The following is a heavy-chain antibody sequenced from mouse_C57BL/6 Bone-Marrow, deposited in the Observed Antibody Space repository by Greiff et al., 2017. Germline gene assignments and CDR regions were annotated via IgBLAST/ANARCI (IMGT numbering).Heavy chain of an antibody. D-gene: IGHD2-5*01. J-gene: IGHJ1*03. CDR3: ARPYYSNYWYFDV. CDR2: IYPGNGST. Sequence: QVQLQQPGAELVKPGASVKMSCKASGYTFTSYWITWVKQRPGQGLEWIGEIYPGNGSTNYNEKFKSKATLTVDTSSSTAYMQLSSLTSEDSAVYYCARPYYSNYWYFDVWGTGTTVTVSS. V-gene: IGHV1-55*01. CDR1: GYTFTSYW.